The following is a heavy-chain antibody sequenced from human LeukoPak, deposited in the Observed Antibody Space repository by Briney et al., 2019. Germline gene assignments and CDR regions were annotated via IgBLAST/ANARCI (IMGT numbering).Heavy chain of an antibody. CDR3: ARDGGYCTNGVCYLLDY. J-gene: IGHJ4*02. Sequence: GGSLRLSCAASGFTFSSYGMHWVRQAPGKGLEWVAFIRYDGSNKYYAVSVKGRFTISRDNAKNSLYLQMNSLRAEDTAVYYCARDGGYCTNGVCYLLDYWGQGTLVTVSS. CDR1: GFTFSSYG. D-gene: IGHD2-8*01. V-gene: IGHV3-30*02. CDR2: IRYDGSNK.